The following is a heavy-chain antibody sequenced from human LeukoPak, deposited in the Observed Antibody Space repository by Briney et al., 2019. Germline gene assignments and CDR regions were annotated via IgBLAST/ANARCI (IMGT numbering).Heavy chain of an antibody. CDR3: ARDYGDYGVAFDI. V-gene: IGHV4-39*07. J-gene: IGHJ3*02. D-gene: IGHD4-17*01. CDR1: GGSISSSSYY. Sequence: PSQTLSLTCTVSGGSISSSSYYWGWIRQPPGKGLEWIGSIYYSGSTYYNPSLKSRVTISVDTSKNQFSLKLSSVTAADTAVYYCARDYGDYGVAFDIWGQGTMVTVSS. CDR2: IYYSGST.